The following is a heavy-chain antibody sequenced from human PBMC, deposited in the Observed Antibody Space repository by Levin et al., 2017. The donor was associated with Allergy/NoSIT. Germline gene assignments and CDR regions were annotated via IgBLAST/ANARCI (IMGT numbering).Heavy chain of an antibody. V-gene: IGHV3-48*03. D-gene: IGHD6-19*01. CDR1: GFVFSNYE. Sequence: GGSLRLSCAAAGFVFSNYEMNWVRQAPGKGLEWVSYISSRGGTIYYADSVKGRFTVSRDNAKNSLYLQMNSLRAEDTAVYYCARDQAVAGPTWGQGTLVTVSS. J-gene: IGHJ4*02. CDR3: ARDQAVAGPT. CDR2: ISSRGGTI.